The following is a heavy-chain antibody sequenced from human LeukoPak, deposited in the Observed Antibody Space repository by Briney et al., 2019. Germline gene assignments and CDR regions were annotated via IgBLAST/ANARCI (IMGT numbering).Heavy chain of an antibody. CDR3: ARTAYGSGSYYNDDY. V-gene: IGHV4-61*02. Sequence: ASETLSLTCTVSGGSISSGTYYWNWIRQPAGKGLEWIGRIYSSGSTNYNPSLKSRVTISLDTSKNQFSLRLSSVTAADTAVYYCARTAYGSGSYYNDDYWGQGTLVTVSS. CDR2: IYSSGST. CDR1: GGSISSGTYY. J-gene: IGHJ4*02. D-gene: IGHD3-10*01.